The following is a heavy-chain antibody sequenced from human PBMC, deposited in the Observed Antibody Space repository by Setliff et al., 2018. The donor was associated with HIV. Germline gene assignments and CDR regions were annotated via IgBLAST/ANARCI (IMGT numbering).Heavy chain of an antibody. CDR1: GYTFTSYY. CDR2: INPSGGST. J-gene: IGHJ4*02. CDR3: ATRGYSYGYFDY. Sequence: ASVKVSCKASGYTFTSYYMHWVRQAPGQGLEWMGIINPSGGSTSYAQKFQGRVTMTRDTSTSTVYMELSSLRSEDTAVYYCATRGYSYGYFDYWGQGTLVTVSS. V-gene: IGHV1-46*01. D-gene: IGHD5-18*01.